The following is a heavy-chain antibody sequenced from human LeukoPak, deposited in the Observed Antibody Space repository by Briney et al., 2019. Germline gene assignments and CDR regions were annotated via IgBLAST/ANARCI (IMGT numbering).Heavy chain of an antibody. J-gene: IGHJ6*02. V-gene: IGHV1-2*02. D-gene: IGHD3-9*01. CDR1: GYTFTGYY. CDR2: INPNSGGT. CDR3: ARDDILTPSPQDTYYYGMDV. Sequence: GASVKVSCKASGYTFTGYYMHWVRQAPGQGLEWMGWINPNSGGTNYAQKFQGRVTMTRDTPISTAYMELSSLRSEDTAVYYCARDDILTPSPQDTYYYGMDVWGQGTTVTVSS.